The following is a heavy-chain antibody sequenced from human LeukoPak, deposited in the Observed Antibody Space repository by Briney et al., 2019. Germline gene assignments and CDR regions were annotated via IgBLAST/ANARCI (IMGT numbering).Heavy chain of an antibody. Sequence: PSETLSLTCAVYGGSFGGYYWSWIRQPPGKGLEWIGEINHSGSTNYNPSLKSRVTISVDTSKNQFSLKLSSVTAADTAVYYCARGRVVAAPGLAQHWGQGTLVTVSS. CDR3: ARGRVVAAPGLAQH. D-gene: IGHD2-2*01. J-gene: IGHJ1*01. V-gene: IGHV4-34*01. CDR2: INHSGST. CDR1: GGSFGGYY.